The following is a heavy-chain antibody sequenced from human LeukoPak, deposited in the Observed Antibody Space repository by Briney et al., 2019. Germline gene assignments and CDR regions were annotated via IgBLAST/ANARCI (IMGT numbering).Heavy chain of an antibody. Sequence: GESLKISCQASGYPFSDLWIGWVRQMPGQGLEWMGSVYPADSDTRYSPSFEGHVTISADKSTNTAFLRWNSLQSSDSGIYFCARTQGLYGAADYWGQGTLVISSS. V-gene: IGHV5-51*01. CDR2: VYPADSDT. D-gene: IGHD2-2*02. CDR1: GYPFSDLW. CDR3: ARTQGLYGAADY. J-gene: IGHJ4*02.